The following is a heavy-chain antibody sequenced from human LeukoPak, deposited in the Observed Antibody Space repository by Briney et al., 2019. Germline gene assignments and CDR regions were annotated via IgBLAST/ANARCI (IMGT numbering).Heavy chain of an antibody. V-gene: IGHV1-18*01. CDR2: ISAYNGNT. CDR3: ARSGAITVTTPWVLDY. CDR1: GYTFTSYG. D-gene: IGHD4-17*01. Sequence: GASVKVSCKASGYTFTSYGISWVRQAPGQGLEWMGWISAYNGNTNYAQKLQGRVTMTTDTSTSTAYMELRSLRSDDTAVYYCARSGAITVTTPWVLDYWGQGTLVTVSS. J-gene: IGHJ4*02.